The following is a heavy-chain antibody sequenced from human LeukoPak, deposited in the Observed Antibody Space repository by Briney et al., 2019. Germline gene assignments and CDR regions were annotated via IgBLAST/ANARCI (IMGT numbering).Heavy chain of an antibody. CDR1: GGSISSSSYY. J-gene: IGHJ3*01. CDR2: MYYSGST. CDR3: ARLFSSSWYRGAFDL. Sequence: SETLSLTCTVSGGSISSSSYYWGWIRQPPGKGLEWIGSMYYSGSTYYNPSLKSRVTISVDTSKNQFSLKLSSVTAADTAVYYCARLFSSSWYRGAFDLWGQGTMVTVSS. D-gene: IGHD6-13*01. V-gene: IGHV4-39*01.